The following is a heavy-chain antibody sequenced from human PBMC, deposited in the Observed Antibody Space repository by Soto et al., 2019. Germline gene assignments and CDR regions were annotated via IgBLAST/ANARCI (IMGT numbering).Heavy chain of an antibody. Sequence: NPSETLSLTCTVSGGSISSGGYYWSWIRQHPGKGLEWIGYIYYSGSTYYNPSLKSRVTISVDTSKNQFSLKLSSVTAADTAVYYCARANQQLNNVYGMDVWGQGTTVTVSS. CDR2: IYYSGST. D-gene: IGHD2-2*01. CDR3: ARANQQLNNVYGMDV. CDR1: GGSISSGGYY. J-gene: IGHJ6*02. V-gene: IGHV4-31*03.